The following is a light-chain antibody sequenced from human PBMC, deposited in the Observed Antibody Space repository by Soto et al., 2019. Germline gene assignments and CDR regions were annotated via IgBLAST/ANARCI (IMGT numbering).Light chain of an antibody. Sequence: EIVMTQSPATLSLSPGERATLSCRASQSVFSSLAWYQQKPGQAPRLLIYGAATRATGIPARFSGSGSGTEFTLTISSLQSADFAVYYCQQYHNWPAFGQGTKVEIK. CDR3: QQYHNWPA. CDR1: QSVFSS. J-gene: IGKJ1*01. CDR2: GAA. V-gene: IGKV3-15*01.